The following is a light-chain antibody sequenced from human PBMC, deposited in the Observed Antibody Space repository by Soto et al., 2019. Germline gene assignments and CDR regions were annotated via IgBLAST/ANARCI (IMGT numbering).Light chain of an antibody. J-gene: IGLJ2*01. CDR1: SSDVGGYNY. Sequence: QSALTQPASVSGSPGQSITISCTGTSSDVGGYNYVSWYQQHPGKAPKLMIYDVSNRPSGVSTRFSGSKSGNTASLTISGLQAEDEADYYCSSYTSRSTLVVFGGGTKHTLL. CDR2: DVS. CDR3: SSYTSRSTLVV. V-gene: IGLV2-14*01.